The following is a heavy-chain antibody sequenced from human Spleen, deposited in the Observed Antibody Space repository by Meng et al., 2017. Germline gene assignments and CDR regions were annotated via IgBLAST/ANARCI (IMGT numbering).Heavy chain of an antibody. CDR1: RGSVSTGTYY. V-gene: IGHV4-31*03. CDR2: IYYSGST. CDR3: ARGGRTGGDFAY. Sequence: QLQLTESGPGLVKPSQTLSLTCPVTRGSVSTGTYYWGWIRQPPGKGLEWIGYIYYSGSTYYNPSLKSRVFISLDTSQNQFSLNLNSVTAADTAVYYCARGGRTGGDFAYWGQGTLVTVSS. D-gene: IGHD1-1*01. J-gene: IGHJ4*02.